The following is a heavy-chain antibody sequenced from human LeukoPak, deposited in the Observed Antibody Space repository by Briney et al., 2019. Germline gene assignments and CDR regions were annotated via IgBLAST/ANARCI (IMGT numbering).Heavy chain of an antibody. V-gene: IGHV4-34*01. D-gene: IGHD3-9*01. CDR2: INHSGST. J-gene: IGHJ4*02. CDR1: GGSFSGYY. CDR3: AXPYDILTGYSA. Sequence: SETLSLTCAVYGGSFSGYYWSWIRQPPGKGLEWIGEINHSGSTNYNPSLKRRVTISVETSKNQFSLKLSSVTAADTAVYYCAXPYDILTGYSAWGQGTLVTVSS.